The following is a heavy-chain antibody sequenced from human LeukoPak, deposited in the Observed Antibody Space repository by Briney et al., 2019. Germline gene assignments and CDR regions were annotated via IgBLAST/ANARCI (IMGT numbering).Heavy chain of an antibody. CDR3: AKYCSGSFWLDS. D-gene: IGHD3-10*01. CDR1: GFSFSSYG. Sequence: GGSLRLSCAASGFSFSSYGIHWVRQAPGKGLEWVAVISYDGTNEYYADSVKGRFTISRDNSKNMLYLQMNSLRAEDTAVYYCAKYCSGSFWLDSWGQGTLVTVSS. J-gene: IGHJ5*01. V-gene: IGHV3-30*18. CDR2: ISYDGTNE.